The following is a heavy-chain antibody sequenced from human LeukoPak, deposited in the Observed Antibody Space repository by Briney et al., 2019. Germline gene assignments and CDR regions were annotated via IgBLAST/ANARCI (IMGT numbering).Heavy chain of an antibody. CDR1: GFTFSDYY. Sequence: GGSLRLSCAASGFTFSDYYMSWIRQAPGKGLEWVSYISDSSSYTDYADSVKGRFTISRDNSKNSLYLQMNSLRAEDTAVYYCARARGAYCSSTSCYAPTVDFDYWGQGTLVTVSS. D-gene: IGHD2-2*01. J-gene: IGHJ4*02. CDR3: ARARGAYCSSTSCYAPTVDFDY. V-gene: IGHV3-11*05. CDR2: ISDSSSYT.